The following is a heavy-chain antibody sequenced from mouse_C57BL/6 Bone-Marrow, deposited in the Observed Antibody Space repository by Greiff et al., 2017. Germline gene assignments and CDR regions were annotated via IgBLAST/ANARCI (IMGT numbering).Heavy chain of an antibody. CDR2: INPSSGYT. CDR3: ARWGTTVVRYFDV. J-gene: IGHJ1*03. CDR1: GYTFTSYW. V-gene: IGHV1-7*01. D-gene: IGHD1-1*01. Sequence: VQLQQSGAELAKPGASVKLSCKASGYTFTSYWMHWVKQRPGQGLEWIGYINPSSGYTKYNQKFKDKATLTAHKSSSTAYMQLSSLTYEDSAVYYCARWGTTVVRYFDVWGTGTTVTVSS.